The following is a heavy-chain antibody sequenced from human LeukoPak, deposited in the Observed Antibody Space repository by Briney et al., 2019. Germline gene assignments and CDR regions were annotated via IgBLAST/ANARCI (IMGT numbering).Heavy chain of an antibody. CDR1: GYIFTGYY. CDR3: ARGGSGSYYILHDAFDI. J-gene: IGHJ3*02. V-gene: IGHV1-2*02. CDR2: INPNSGDT. Sequence: ASVKVSCKASGYIFTGYYMHWVRQAPGQGLEWMGWINPNSGDTNYAQKFQGRVTMTRDTSISTAYMELSRLRSDDTAVYYCARGGSGSYYILHDAFDIWGQGTMVTVSS. D-gene: IGHD3-10*01.